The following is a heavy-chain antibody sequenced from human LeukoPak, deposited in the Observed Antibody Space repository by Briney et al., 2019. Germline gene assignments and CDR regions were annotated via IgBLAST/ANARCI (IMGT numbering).Heavy chain of an antibody. CDR3: AKDPRPQAKWLGVYYFDY. CDR2: ISYDGSNK. V-gene: IGHV3-30*18. CDR1: GFTFSSYA. J-gene: IGHJ4*02. D-gene: IGHD3-22*01. Sequence: GRSLRLSCAASGFTFSSYAMHWVRQAPGKGLEWVAVISYDGSNKYYADSVKGRFTISRDNSKNTLYLQMNSLRAEDTAVYYCAKDPRPQAKWLGVYYFDYWGQGTLVTVSS.